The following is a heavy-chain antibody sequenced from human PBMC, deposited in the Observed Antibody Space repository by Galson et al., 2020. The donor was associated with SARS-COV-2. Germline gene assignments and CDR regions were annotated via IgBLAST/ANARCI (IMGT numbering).Heavy chain of an antibody. CDR1: GGSISSYS. CDR2: TYYSGST. J-gene: IGHJ6*03. CDR3: ARDMYDSRGWYYMDV. V-gene: IGHV4-59*01. D-gene: IGHD3-22*01. Sequence: SETLSLTCTVSGGSISSYSRSWIRQPPGKGLEWVGYTYYSGSTNYNPTLKSRVTISVDTSKNQSSLKLSSVTAADTAVYYCARDMYDSRGWYYMDVCGKGTTVTISS.